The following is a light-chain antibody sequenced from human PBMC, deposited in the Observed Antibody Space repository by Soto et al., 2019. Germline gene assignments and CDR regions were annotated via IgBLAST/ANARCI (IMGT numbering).Light chain of an antibody. CDR2: NVY. CDR3: SAYTVSRTYV. J-gene: IGLJ1*01. Sequence: QSVLTQPASVSGSPGQSITISCTGTSSDVGAYNFVSWHQQHPGKAPKVMIYNVYDRPSGISYRFSGSTSGNTASLTISGLQGEDEADYYCSAYTVSRTYVFGTGTKVTVL. V-gene: IGLV2-14*03. CDR1: SSDVGAYNF.